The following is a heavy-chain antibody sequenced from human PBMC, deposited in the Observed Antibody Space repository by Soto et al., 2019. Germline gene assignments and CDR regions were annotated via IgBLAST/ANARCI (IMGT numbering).Heavy chain of an antibody. V-gene: IGHV3-30-3*01. J-gene: IGHJ4*02. D-gene: IGHD6-6*01. CDR2: ISYDGSNK. CDR1: GFTFSSYG. CDR3: ARGEVKQLAQFHY. Sequence: GGSLRLFCAASGFTFSSYGVHGVRQVPGKGLVWVAVISYDGSNKYYADSVKGRFTISRDNSKNTLYLQMNSLRAEDTAVYDCARGEVKQLAQFHYWGQGTLVTVSS.